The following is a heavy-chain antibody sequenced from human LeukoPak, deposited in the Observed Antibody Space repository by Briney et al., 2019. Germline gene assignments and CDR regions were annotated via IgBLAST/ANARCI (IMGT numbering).Heavy chain of an antibody. J-gene: IGHJ4*02. CDR1: GFTFSSYW. CDR3: ARHASYSSGWWYFDY. CDR2: IKQDGSEK. Sequence: GGSLRLSCAASGFTFSSYWMSWVRQAPGKGLEWVANIKQDGSEKYYVDSVKGRFTISRDNAKNSLYLQMNGLRAEDTAVYYCARHASYSSGWWYFDYWGQGTLVTVSS. V-gene: IGHV3-7*01. D-gene: IGHD6-19*01.